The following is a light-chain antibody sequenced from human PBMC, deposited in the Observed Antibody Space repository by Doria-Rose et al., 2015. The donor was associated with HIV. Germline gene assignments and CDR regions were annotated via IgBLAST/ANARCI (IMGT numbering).Light chain of an antibody. CDR3: HQYGTSWT. V-gene: IGKV3-20*01. J-gene: IGKJ1*01. CDR1: QSFSSTY. CDR2: DGS. Sequence: TKSPGTLSLSPGERAILSCRASQSFSSTYLAWYQQKPGQAPSLLIYDGSTSATGIPDRFSASESGTDFTLTVNRLEPEDFALYYCHQYGTSWTFGQGTKVEI.